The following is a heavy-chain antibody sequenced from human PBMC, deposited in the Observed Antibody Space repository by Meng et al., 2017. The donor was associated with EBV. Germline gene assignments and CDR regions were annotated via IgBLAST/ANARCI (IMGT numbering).Heavy chain of an antibody. CDR3: ARGDYTNYPRWFDP. Sequence: QVQLQQWGPGLVTPSETLSLTCTVAGGSVNNESYYWGWIRQLPGKGLEYIGYIYYTGSTNYNSSLKSRVTISLDKSKNQFSLKLTSLTAADTAIYYCARGDYTNYPRWFDPWGQGTLVTVSS. CDR2: IYYTGST. V-gene: IGHV4-61*01. D-gene: IGHD4-11*01. J-gene: IGHJ5*02. CDR1: GGSVNNESYY.